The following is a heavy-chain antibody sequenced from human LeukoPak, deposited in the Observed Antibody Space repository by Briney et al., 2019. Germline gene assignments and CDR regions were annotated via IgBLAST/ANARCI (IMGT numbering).Heavy chain of an antibody. V-gene: IGHV3-7*01. D-gene: IGHD3-3*01. J-gene: IGHJ4*02. CDR1: GFTFSSYW. CDR2: IKQDGSEK. CDR3: ARDHPRPAEWLPPFDY. Sequence: GGSLRLSCAASGFTFSSYWMSWVRQAPGKGLEWVANIKQDGSEKYYVDSVKGRFTISRDNAKNSLYLQMNSLRAEDTAVYYCARDHPRPAEWLPPFDYWGQGTLVTVSS.